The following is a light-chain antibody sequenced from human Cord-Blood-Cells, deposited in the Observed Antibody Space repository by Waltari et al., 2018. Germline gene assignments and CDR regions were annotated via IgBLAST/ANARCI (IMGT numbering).Light chain of an antibody. CDR1: QSISLW. CDR3: QQYNSYSIT. J-gene: IGKJ5*01. CDR2: KPS. V-gene: IGKV1-5*03. Sequence: DIQMTQSPSTLSASVGDRVTITCRASQSISLWLAWYQRKPGKDPKILINKPSRLESGVPSSCSGSGSGTGFTLTSSSLQPDDFATYYCQQYNSYSITFGQGTRLGIK.